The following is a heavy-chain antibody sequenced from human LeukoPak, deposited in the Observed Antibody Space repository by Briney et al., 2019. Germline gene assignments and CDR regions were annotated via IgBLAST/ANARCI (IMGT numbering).Heavy chain of an antibody. CDR3: ARRADSSGYHDAFDI. CDR2: INHSGST. D-gene: IGHD3-22*01. Sequence: SETLSLTCAVYGGSFSGYYWSWIRQPPGKGLEWIGEINHSGSTNYNPSLKSRVTTSVDTSKNQFSLKLSSVTAADTAVYYCARRADSSGYHDAFDIWGQGTMVTVSS. J-gene: IGHJ3*02. V-gene: IGHV4-34*01. CDR1: GGSFSGYY.